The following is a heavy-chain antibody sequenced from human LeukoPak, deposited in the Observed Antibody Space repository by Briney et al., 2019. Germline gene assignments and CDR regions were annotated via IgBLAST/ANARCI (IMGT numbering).Heavy chain of an antibody. D-gene: IGHD2-15*01. CDR3: AARPGEVAVPYDY. V-gene: IGHV3-23*01. J-gene: IGHJ4*02. CDR2: ISRGDDVT. CDR1: GFTFSTYA. Sequence: PGGSLRLSCAASGFTFSTYAMTWVRQAPGKGLEWVSLISRGDDVTYYADSVKGRFTISRDSSKHTLYLQMHSLRAEDTAVYYCAARPGEVAVPYDYLVQGGLVAVCS.